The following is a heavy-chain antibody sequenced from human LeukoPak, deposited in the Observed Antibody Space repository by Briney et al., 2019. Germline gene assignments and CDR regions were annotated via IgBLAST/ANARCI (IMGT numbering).Heavy chain of an antibody. J-gene: IGHJ4*02. Sequence: GGSLRLSCAASGFTFSSYGMHWVRQAPGKGLEWVAFIRYDGSNKYYTDSVKGRFTISRDNSKNTLYLQMNSLRAEDTAVYYCAKDSAALRFLEWLFDYWGQGTLVTVSS. D-gene: IGHD3-3*01. CDR2: IRYDGSNK. CDR3: AKDSAALRFLEWLFDY. CDR1: GFTFSSYG. V-gene: IGHV3-30*02.